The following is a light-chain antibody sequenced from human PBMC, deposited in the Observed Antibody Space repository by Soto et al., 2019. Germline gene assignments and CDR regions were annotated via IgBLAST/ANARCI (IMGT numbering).Light chain of an antibody. J-gene: IGKJ2*01. CDR2: AAS. CDR3: QQYGSSPPYT. Sequence: EIVLTQSPETLSLSPGERATLSCRASRSIASSYLAWYQQKPGQAPRLLIYAASTRATGIPDRFSGSGSATDFTLTISRLEPEDFAVYYCQQYGSSPPYTFGQGTKLEIK. V-gene: IGKV3-20*01. CDR1: RSIASSY.